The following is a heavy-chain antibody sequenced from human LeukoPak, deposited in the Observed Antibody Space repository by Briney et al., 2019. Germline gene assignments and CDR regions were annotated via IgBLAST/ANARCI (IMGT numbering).Heavy chain of an antibody. J-gene: IGHJ6*02. D-gene: IGHD4-17*01. Sequence: SSQGLSLTCAVSGGSTGSYYWSCLRQPPGRGLEWSGYIYYSGTTNYNPSLKSPVTISVDTSKNQFSLKLTSVTAADTAVYYCAREDPQTTVPEGLDVWGQGTTVTVSS. CDR3: AREDPQTTVPEGLDV. CDR1: GGSTGSYY. V-gene: IGHV4-59*01. CDR2: IYYSGTT.